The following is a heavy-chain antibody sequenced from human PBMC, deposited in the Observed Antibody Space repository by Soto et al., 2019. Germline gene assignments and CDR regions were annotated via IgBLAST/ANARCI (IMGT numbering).Heavy chain of an antibody. Sequence: ESLKISCAASGITLSSYAMIRVRQAPGKGPEWVSGISASGRSTSYADSVKGRFTISRDNSKNTLYLQMNSLRADDTAVYHCAKGQHSGTYRFYFEYSGRRVLVTLSS. CDR2: ISASGRST. CDR3: AKGQHSGTYRFYFEY. D-gene: IGHD1-26*01. V-gene: IGHV3-23*01. J-gene: IGHJ4*02. CDR1: GITLSSYA.